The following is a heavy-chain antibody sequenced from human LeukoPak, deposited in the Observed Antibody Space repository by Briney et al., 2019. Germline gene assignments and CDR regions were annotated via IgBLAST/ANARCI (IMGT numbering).Heavy chain of an antibody. CDR1: SGSFSGYY. Sequence: SETLSLTCAVYSGSFSGYYWSWIRQPPGKGLEWIGGINHSGSTNYNPSLKSRVTISVDTAKIQFSLKLSSVTAADTAVYYCARGIPRYSYGLGGYYFDYWGQGTLVTVSS. V-gene: IGHV4-34*01. J-gene: IGHJ4*02. CDR3: ARGIPRYSYGLGGYYFDY. D-gene: IGHD5-18*01. CDR2: INHSGST.